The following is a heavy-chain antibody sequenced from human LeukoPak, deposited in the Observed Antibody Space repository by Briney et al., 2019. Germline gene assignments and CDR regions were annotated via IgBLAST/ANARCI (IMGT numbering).Heavy chain of an antibody. J-gene: IGHJ4*02. Sequence: GGSLRLSCAASGFTFSGSAMHWVRQASGKGLEWVGRIRSRANSYATAYAASGKGRCTISRDDSKNTTYLQMNSLTAEDTAVYYCTRLLAGTTWVFDYWGQGTLVTVSS. V-gene: IGHV3-73*01. CDR1: GFTFSGSA. CDR3: TRLLAGTTWVFDY. D-gene: IGHD1-7*01. CDR2: IRSRANSYAT.